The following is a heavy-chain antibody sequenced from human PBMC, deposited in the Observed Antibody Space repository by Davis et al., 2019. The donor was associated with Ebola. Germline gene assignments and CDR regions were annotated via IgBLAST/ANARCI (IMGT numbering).Heavy chain of an antibody. Sequence: GESLKISCVASGFAFNNYAMSWVRQAPGKGLEWVSGISANGESPNYADSVKGRFTVSRDNSKNTMYLQMISLRAEDTAVFHCAKDTASGWSTGYFDLWGRGTLVTVSS. CDR2: ISANGESP. CDR3: AKDTASGWSTGYFDL. V-gene: IGHV3-23*01. CDR1: GFAFNNYA. J-gene: IGHJ2*01. D-gene: IGHD6-19*01.